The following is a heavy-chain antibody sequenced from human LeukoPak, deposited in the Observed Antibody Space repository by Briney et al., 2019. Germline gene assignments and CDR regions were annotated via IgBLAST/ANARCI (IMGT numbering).Heavy chain of an antibody. D-gene: IGHD1-26*01. CDR3: ARENVGLPFDY. J-gene: IGHJ4*02. CDR2: IQYDGSNK. V-gene: IGHV3-30*02. Sequence: GGSLRLSCAAPGFNFTSYGMHWVRQAPGKGLEWVAFIQYDGSNKYCADSVKGRFTISRDNSKNTLYLQMNSLRAEDTAVYYCARENVGLPFDYWGQGTLVTVSS. CDR1: GFNFTSYG.